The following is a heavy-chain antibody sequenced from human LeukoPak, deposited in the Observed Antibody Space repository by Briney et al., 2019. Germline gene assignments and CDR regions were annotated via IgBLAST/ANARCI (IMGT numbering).Heavy chain of an antibody. V-gene: IGHV4-61*01. CDR3: ARDRSSWSRWWFDP. CDR1: RGSISGSIRSYY. J-gene: IGHJ5*02. Sequence: PSETLSLTCTVSRGSISGSIRSYYWSWLRQPPGKGLKWIGYIYYSGSTNYNPSLKSRVTISVDTSKNQFSLKLSSVTAADTAVYYCARDRSSWSRWWFDPWGQGTLVTVSS. CDR2: IYYSGST. D-gene: IGHD6-13*01.